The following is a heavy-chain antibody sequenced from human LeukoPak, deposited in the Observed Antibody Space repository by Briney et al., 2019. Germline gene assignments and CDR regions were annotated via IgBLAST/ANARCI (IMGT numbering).Heavy chain of an antibody. D-gene: IGHD3-22*01. CDR2: IYYSGCT. CDR1: GASISSRYY. V-gene: IGHV4-59*01. Sequence: PSETLSLTCTVSGASISSRYYWSWIRQPPGKGLEWIGYIYYSGCTNYNPSLESRVSMSIDTSNTQFSLKLTSVTATDTAVYYCARSPGHRGYDYWGQGTLVTVSS. CDR3: ARSPGHRGYDY. J-gene: IGHJ4*02.